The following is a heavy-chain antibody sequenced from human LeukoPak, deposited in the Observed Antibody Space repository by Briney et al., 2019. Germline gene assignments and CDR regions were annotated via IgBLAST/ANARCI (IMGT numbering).Heavy chain of an antibody. Sequence: PGGSLRLSCAASGFTFSEYWMNWVRQAPGKGLEWVANIDEDGSEEDYVDSVKGRFTISRDNAKNSLSLQMNSLRVEDTAVYYCARDNEGDYWGQGTLVTVSS. CDR1: GFTFSEYW. CDR3: ARDNEGDY. J-gene: IGHJ4*02. V-gene: IGHV3-7*01. CDR2: IDEDGSEE.